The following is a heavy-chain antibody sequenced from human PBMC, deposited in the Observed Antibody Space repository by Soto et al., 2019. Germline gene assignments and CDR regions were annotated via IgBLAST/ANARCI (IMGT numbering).Heavy chain of an antibody. J-gene: IGHJ4*02. CDR2: IYYSGST. CDR3: ARLVQLQRLDY. Sequence: SETLSLTCTVSGGSISSSSYYWGWIRQPPGKGLEWIGSIYYSGSTYYNPSLKSRVTISVDTSKNQFSLKLSSVTAADTAVYYCARLVQLQRLDYWGQGTLVPVSS. V-gene: IGHV4-39*01. D-gene: IGHD1-1*01. CDR1: GGSISSSSYY.